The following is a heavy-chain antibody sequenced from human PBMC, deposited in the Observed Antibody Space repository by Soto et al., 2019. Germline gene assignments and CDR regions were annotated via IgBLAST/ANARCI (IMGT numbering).Heavy chain of an antibody. CDR1: SGSISSSAYY. J-gene: IGHJ4*02. CDR2: ISHSGST. CDR3: AREYTYGSHFFVC. D-gene: IGHD5-18*01. V-gene: IGHV4-31*03. Sequence: QVQLQESGPGLVKPSQTLSLTCTVSSGSISSSAYYWSWIRRHPGKGLEWIGYISHSGSTYYNPSLKSRVIISLDTSKNQFSLNLTSVTAADTAVYYCAREYTYGSHFFVCWGQGALVTVSS.